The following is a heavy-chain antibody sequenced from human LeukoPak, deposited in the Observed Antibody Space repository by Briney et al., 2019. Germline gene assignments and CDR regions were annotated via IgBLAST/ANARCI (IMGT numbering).Heavy chain of an antibody. J-gene: IGHJ4*02. CDR3: AKVETSGGANCYALDY. CDR2: ISGSDGST. D-gene: IGHD2-2*01. CDR1: GFTFSSHA. Sequence: GGSLRLSCAASGFTFSSHAMTWVRQAPDKGLEWVSAISGSDGSTYYADSVKGRFTISRDDSQNTLYLQMNSLSAEDTAVYYCAKVETSGGANCYALDYWGQGTLVTVSS. V-gene: IGHV3-23*01.